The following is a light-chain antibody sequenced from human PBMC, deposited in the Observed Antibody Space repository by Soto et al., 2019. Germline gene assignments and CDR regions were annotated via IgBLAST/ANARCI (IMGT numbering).Light chain of an antibody. V-gene: IGKV3-11*01. CDR1: QSVSTY. CDR3: EQRTNWPS. CDR2: DAS. J-gene: IGKJ4*01. Sequence: EIVLTQSPATLSLSPGERAILSCRASQSVSTYLAWYQQKPGQAPRLLIYDASTWATGIAARFSGSGSGTDFTLVISSLEPEDFAVYYCEQRTNWPSFGGGTKVEVK.